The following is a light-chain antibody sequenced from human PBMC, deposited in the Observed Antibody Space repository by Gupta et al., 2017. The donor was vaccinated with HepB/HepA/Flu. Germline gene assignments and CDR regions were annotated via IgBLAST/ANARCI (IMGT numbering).Light chain of an antibody. CDR2: GAS. J-gene: IGKJ4*01. CDR3: QQYGSSPPFT. CDR1: QSVSSSY. Sequence: EIVLTRSPGTLSLSPGERATLSCRASQSVSSSYLAWYQQKPGQAPRRLIYGASSRATGIPDRFSGSGSGTDFTLTISRLEPEDFAVYYCQQYGSSPPFTFGRGTXVEIK. V-gene: IGKV3-20*01.